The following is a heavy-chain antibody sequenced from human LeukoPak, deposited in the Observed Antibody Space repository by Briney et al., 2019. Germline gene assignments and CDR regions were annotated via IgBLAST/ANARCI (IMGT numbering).Heavy chain of an antibody. Sequence: SGPTLVNPTQTLTLTCTFSGFSFSTTGVGVGWIRQPPGKALEWLALIYWDNDKRYNPSLKSRLTITKDTSKNQVVLTMTYMDPVDTATYYCAHSRNFPSVASPLEYWGQGTLVTVSS. CDR3: AHSRNFPSVASPLEY. J-gene: IGHJ4*02. CDR1: GFSFSTTGVG. D-gene: IGHD3-3*01. V-gene: IGHV2-5*02. CDR2: IYWDNDK.